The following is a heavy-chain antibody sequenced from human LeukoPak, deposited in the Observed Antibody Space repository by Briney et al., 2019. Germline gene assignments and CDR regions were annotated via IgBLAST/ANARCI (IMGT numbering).Heavy chain of an antibody. CDR1: GGSISSYY. V-gene: IGHV4-4*09. CDR2: IYNTGTT. D-gene: IGHD5-18*01. J-gene: IGHJ4*02. Sequence: PSETLSLTCTLSGGSISSYYWSWIRQPPGKGLEWIGYIYNTGTTNSSPSLKSRVTISVDMSKNQFSLKLTSVTAADTAVYYCARGHGYTYGNGGIDYWGQGTLVTLSS. CDR3: ARGHGYTYGNGGIDY.